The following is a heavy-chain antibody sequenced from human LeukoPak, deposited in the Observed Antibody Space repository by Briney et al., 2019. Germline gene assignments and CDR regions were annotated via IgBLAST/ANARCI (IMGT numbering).Heavy chain of an antibody. CDR2: IYYSGST. Sequence: PSETLSLTCAVYGGSFSGYYWSWIRQPPGKGLEWIGYIYYSGSTNYNPSLKSRVTISVDTSKNQFSLKLSSVTAADTAVYYCARQGYDFWSGYYALNWFDPWGQGTLVTVSS. V-gene: IGHV4-59*08. J-gene: IGHJ5*02. CDR3: ARQGYDFWSGYYALNWFDP. CDR1: GGSFSGYY. D-gene: IGHD3-3*01.